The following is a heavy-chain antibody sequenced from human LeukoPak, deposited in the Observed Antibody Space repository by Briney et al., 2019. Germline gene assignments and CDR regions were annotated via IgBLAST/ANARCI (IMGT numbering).Heavy chain of an antibody. CDR2: INPNSGGT. D-gene: IGHD5-18*01. CDR3: ARDSQPLWPSVADY. J-gene: IGHJ4*02. V-gene: IGHV1-2*02. CDR1: GYTFTSYA. Sequence: PVASVKVSCKASGYTFTSYAMNWVRQAPGQGLEWMGWINPNSGGTNYAQKFQGRVTMTRDTSISTAYMELSRLRSDDTAVYYCARDSQPLWPSVADYWGQGTLVTVSS.